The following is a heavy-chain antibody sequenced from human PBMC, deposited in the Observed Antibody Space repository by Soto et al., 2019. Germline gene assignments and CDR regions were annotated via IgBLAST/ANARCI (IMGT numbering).Heavy chain of an antibody. J-gene: IGHJ3*02. Sequence: GGSLRLSCAASGFTFSDYYMSWIRQAPGKGLEWVSYISSSSSYTNYADSVKGRFTISRDNAKNSLYLQMNSLRAEDTAVYYCARGGCSGGSCLYEDAFDIWGQGTMVTVSS. V-gene: IGHV3-11*06. D-gene: IGHD2-15*01. CDR3: ARGGCSGGSCLYEDAFDI. CDR2: ISSSSSYT. CDR1: GFTFSDYY.